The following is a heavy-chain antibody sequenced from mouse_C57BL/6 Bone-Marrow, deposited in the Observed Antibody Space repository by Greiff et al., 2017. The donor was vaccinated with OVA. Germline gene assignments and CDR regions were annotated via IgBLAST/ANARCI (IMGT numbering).Heavy chain of an antibody. CDR1: GFTFSDYY. CDR2: ISNGGGST. Sequence: EVQLQESGGGLVQPGGSLKLSCAASGFTFSDYYMYWVRQTPEKRLEWVAYISNGGGSTYYPDTVKGRFTISRDNAKNTLYLQMSRLKSEDTAMYYCARQGYYYGSSYAWFAYWGQGTLVTVSA. D-gene: IGHD1-1*01. CDR3: ARQGYYYGSSYAWFAY. J-gene: IGHJ3*01. V-gene: IGHV5-12*01.